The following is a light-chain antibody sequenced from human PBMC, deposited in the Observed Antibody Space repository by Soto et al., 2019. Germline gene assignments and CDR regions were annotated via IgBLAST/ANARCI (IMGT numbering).Light chain of an antibody. CDR2: GNS. V-gene: IGLV1-40*01. J-gene: IGLJ2*01. CDR1: SSNIGAGYD. Sequence: QSVLTQPPSVSGAPGQRVTISCTGSSSNIGAGYDVHWYQLLPGTAPKLLIYGNSNRPSGVPDRFSGSKSGTSASLAITGLQAEDEADYYCQSYASSLSGCQVFGGGTKLTVL. CDR3: QSYASSLSGCQV.